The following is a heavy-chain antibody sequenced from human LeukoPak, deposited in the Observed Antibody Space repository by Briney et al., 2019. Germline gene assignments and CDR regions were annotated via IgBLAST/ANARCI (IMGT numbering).Heavy chain of an antibody. CDR3: ARGTSYYASGSYPDFDY. CDR2: VNPNSGNT. V-gene: IGHV1-8*03. Sequence: ASVKVSCKASGYTSANYEIHWVRQATGQGLEWMAWVNPNSGNTNYAQKFQGRVTVTRNTFISTAYMELGSLGFEDTAVYYCARGTSYYASGSYPDFDYWGQGTLVTVSS. J-gene: IGHJ4*02. CDR1: GYTSANYE. D-gene: IGHD3-10*01.